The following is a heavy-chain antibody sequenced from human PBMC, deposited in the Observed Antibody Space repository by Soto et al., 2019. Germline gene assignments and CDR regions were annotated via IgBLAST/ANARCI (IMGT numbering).Heavy chain of an antibody. CDR3: ARGEPLMWVDP. D-gene: IGHD1-26*01. CDR2: ISAYNGNT. Sequence: ASVKVSCKASGYAFTSYGISWVRQAPGQGLEGMGWISAYNGNTNYAQELQGRVTMTTDTSTDTGYMELRSLNCDGTAVYYCARGEPLMWVDPWGQGTLVTVSS. J-gene: IGHJ5*02. CDR1: GYAFTSYG. V-gene: IGHV1-18*04.